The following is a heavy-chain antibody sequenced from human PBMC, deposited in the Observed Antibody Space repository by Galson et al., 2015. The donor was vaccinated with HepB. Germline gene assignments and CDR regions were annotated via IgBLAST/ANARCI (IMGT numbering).Heavy chain of an antibody. CDR2: IVVGSGNT. D-gene: IGHD4-23*01. J-gene: IGHJ5*02. CDR3: AAAPLYDYGGNSVPRVPES. Sequence: SVKVSCKASGFTFTSSAMQWVRQARGQRLEWIGWIVVGSGNTNYAQKFQERVTITRDMSTSTAYMELSSLRSEDTAVYYCAAAPLYDYGGNSVPRVPESWGQGTLVTVSS. CDR1: GFTFTSSA. V-gene: IGHV1-58*02.